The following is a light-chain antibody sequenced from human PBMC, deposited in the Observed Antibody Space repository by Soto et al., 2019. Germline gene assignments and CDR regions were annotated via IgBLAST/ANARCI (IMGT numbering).Light chain of an antibody. Sequence: EIVLKMSPGTLSLSKGDRATLSCGASQSVTNNYLAWYQQKPGLAPRLLIYDASNRATGIPARFSGSGSGTDFTLTISRLEPEDFAVYYCQQYGRSPWTFGQGTKVDIK. CDR2: DAS. CDR1: QSVTNNY. V-gene: IGKV3D-20*01. J-gene: IGKJ1*01. CDR3: QQYGRSPWT.